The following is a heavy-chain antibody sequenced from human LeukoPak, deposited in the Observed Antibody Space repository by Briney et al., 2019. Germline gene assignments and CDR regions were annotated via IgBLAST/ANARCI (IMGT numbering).Heavy chain of an antibody. J-gene: IGHJ3*02. CDR2: ISYDGSNK. V-gene: IGHV3-30-3*01. CDR1: GFTFSSYA. CDR3: AREDSWYAFDI. D-gene: IGHD6-13*01. Sequence: GGSLRLSCAASGFTFSSYAMHWVRQAPGKGLEWVAVISYDGSNKYYADSVKGRFTISRDNSKNTLYLQMNSLRAEDTAVYYCAREDSWYAFDIWGQGTMVTVPS.